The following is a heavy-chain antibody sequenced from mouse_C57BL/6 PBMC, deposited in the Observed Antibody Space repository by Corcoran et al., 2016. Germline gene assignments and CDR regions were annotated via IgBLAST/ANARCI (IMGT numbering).Heavy chain of an antibody. CDR3: ARWTGPFYAMDY. V-gene: IGHV9-3*01. CDR2: INTYSGVP. D-gene: IGHD4-1*01. CDR1: GYTFTTYG. Sequence: QIQLVQSGPELKKPGETVKISCKASGYTFTTYGMSWVKQAPGKGLKWMGWINTYSGVPTYADDFKGRFAFSLETSASTAYLQINNLKNEDTATYFCARWTGPFYAMDYWGQGTSVTVSS. J-gene: IGHJ4*01.